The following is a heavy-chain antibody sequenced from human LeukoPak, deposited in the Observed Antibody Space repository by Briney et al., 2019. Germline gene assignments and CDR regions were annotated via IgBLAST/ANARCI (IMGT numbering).Heavy chain of an antibody. CDR2: ISSSSNI. CDR3: AREPAHYYDSSGYYLDY. CDR1: GFTLSTYD. Sequence: GGSLRLSCAASGFTLSTYDMHWVRQAPGKGLEWVSYISSSSNIYDADSMKGRFTLSRDNTKNSLYLQMNSLRAEDTAVYYCAREPAHYYDSSGYYLDYWGQGTLVTVSS. D-gene: IGHD3-22*01. V-gene: IGHV3-69-1*02. J-gene: IGHJ4*02.